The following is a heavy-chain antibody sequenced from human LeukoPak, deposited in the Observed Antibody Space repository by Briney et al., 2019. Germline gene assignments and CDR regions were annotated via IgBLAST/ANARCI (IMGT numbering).Heavy chain of an antibody. D-gene: IGHD2-8*01. Sequence: PGRSLRLSCAASGFTFSSYAMHWVRQAPGKGLEWVAVISYDGSNKYYADSVKGRFTISRDNSKNTLYLQINSLRAEDTAVYYCARGCRCIDFDPWGQGTLVTVSS. CDR2: ISYDGSNK. V-gene: IGHV3-30-3*01. J-gene: IGHJ5*02. CDR3: ARGCRCIDFDP. CDR1: GFTFSSYA.